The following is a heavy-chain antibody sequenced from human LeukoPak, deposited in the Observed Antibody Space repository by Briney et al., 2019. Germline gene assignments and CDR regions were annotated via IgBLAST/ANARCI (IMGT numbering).Heavy chain of an antibody. D-gene: IGHD6-19*01. V-gene: IGHV3-30*18. CDR3: AKDLSGQYYYYYYGMDV. Sequence: GVSLRLSCAACGFSFSRYGRHWVRQAPGTGLEGVAVISYDGSNKYYEHSVKGRVTISRDNSKNTLYLQMNSLRAEDTAVYYCAKDLSGQYYYYYYGMDVWGQGTTVTVSS. CDR2: ISYDGSNK. CDR1: GFSFSRYG. J-gene: IGHJ6*02.